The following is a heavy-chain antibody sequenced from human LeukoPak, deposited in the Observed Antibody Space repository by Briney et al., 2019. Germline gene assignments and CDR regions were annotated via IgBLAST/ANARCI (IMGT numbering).Heavy chain of an antibody. D-gene: IGHD3-22*01. Sequence: GGSLRLSCAASGFTFSSYSMNWVRQAPGKGLEWVSSISSSSSYIYYADSVKGRFTISRDNAKNSLYLQMNSLRAEDTAVYYCARGYDSSGYYFDYWGQGTLVTVSS. CDR2: ISSSSSYI. CDR1: GFTFSSYS. CDR3: ARGYDSSGYYFDY. V-gene: IGHV3-21*01. J-gene: IGHJ4*02.